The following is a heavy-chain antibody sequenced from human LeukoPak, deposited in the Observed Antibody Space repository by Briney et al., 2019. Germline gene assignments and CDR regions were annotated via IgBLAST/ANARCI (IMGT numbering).Heavy chain of an antibody. J-gene: IGHJ5*02. D-gene: IGHD4-17*01. CDR1: GGSISSGNW. Sequence: PSETLSLTCAVSGGSISSGNWWSWVRQPPGKGLEWIGQIYHSGSTKYNPSLKSRVTTSLDKSKNQFSLNVTSVTAADTAVYYCARGPLTMTRGFDPWGQGTLVTVSS. V-gene: IGHV4-4*02. CDR3: ARGPLTMTRGFDP. CDR2: IYHSGST.